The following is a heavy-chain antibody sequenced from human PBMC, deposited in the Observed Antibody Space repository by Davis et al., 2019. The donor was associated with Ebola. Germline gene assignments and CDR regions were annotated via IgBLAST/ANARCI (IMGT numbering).Heavy chain of an antibody. CDR1: GFTFSSYS. CDR2: ISSSSSYI. D-gene: IGHD3-10*01. V-gene: IGHV3-21*01. J-gene: IGHJ5*02. Sequence: PGGSLRLSCAASGFTFSSYSMNWVRQAPGKGLEWVSSISSSSSYIYYADSVKGRFTISRDNAKNSLYLQMNSLRAEDTAVYYCARAGVGIWFGEPPARDWFDPWGQGTLVTVSS. CDR3: ARAGVGIWFGEPPARDWFDP.